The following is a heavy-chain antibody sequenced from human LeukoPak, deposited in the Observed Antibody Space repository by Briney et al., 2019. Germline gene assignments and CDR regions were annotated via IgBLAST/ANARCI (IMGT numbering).Heavy chain of an antibody. V-gene: IGHV3-30*03. CDR3: ARDKYPGSGSYYIFDY. CDR2: ISTDGRHQ. Sequence: GRSLRLPCAASGFTFSSYGIHWVRQAPGRGPEWVAAISTDGRHQHYADSVKGRFSISRDNSKNTLYLQMNSLRAEDTAVYYCARDKYPGSGSYYIFDYWGQGTLVTVSS. CDR1: GFTFSSYG. D-gene: IGHD1-26*01. J-gene: IGHJ4*02.